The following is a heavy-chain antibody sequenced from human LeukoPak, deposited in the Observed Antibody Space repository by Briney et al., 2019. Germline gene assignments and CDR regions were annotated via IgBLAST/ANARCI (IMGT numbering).Heavy chain of an antibody. CDR1: GGSITSSNYF. D-gene: IGHD2-2*01. CDR3: ARDSCSSTSCRRKFDN. CDR2: IYYSGST. Sequence: SETLSLTCTVSGGSITSSNYFWGWIRQSPGKGLEWIGSIYYSGSTYYNPSLKSRVTISVETSKIQFSLKLSSVTAADSVVYYCARDSCSSTSCRRKFDNWGQGTLVTVSS. V-gene: IGHV4-39*07. J-gene: IGHJ4*02.